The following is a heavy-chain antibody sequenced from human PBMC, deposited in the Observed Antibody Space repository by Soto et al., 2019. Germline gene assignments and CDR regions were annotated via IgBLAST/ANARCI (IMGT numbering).Heavy chain of an antibody. CDR1: GFPFSGYA. V-gene: IGHV3-23*01. D-gene: IGHD4-17*01. Sequence: PGGSLRLSCAASGFPFSGYAINWVRQAPGKGLEWVSISSGSGSSTNYADSVKGRFTISRDNARDTVYLQMNSLRAEDTAVYYCANSFYGDDDHRLLFDDWGQGTLVTVSS. J-gene: IGHJ4*01. CDR3: ANSFYGDDDHRLLFDD. CDR2: SSGSGSST.